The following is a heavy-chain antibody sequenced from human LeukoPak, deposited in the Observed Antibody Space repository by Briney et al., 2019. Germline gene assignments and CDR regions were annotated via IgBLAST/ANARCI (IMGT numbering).Heavy chain of an antibody. CDR1: GFTFSSYA. CDR3: ANAGFCSSATCYNPFDH. CDR2: ITDSGFTT. J-gene: IGHJ4*02. Sequence: GGSLRLSCAASGFTFSSYAMSWVRQAPGKGLEWVSGITDSGFTTFYANSVKGRFTISRDNSKNTLYLQMNSLRAEDTAVYYCANAGFCSSATCYNPFDHWGQGTLVTVSS. D-gene: IGHD2-2*02. V-gene: IGHV3-23*01.